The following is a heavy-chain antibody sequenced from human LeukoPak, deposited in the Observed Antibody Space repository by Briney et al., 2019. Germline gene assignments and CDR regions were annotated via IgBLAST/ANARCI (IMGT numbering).Heavy chain of an antibody. J-gene: IGHJ4*02. Sequence: KPGGSLRLSCAASGFTFSSHSMNWVRQAPGKGLEWVSSISSRSSNLYYADSVKGRFTISRDNAKNSLYLQMNSLSAEDTALYYCARDGGVDGYNSYFDYWGQGTLVTVSS. CDR1: GFTFSSHS. CDR3: ARDGGVDGYNSYFDY. V-gene: IGHV3-21*01. D-gene: IGHD5-24*01. CDR2: ISSRSSNL.